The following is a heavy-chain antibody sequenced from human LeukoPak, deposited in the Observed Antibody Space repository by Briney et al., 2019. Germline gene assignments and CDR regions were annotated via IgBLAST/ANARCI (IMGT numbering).Heavy chain of an antibody. CDR1: GYTSTDYY. V-gene: IGHV1-2*02. J-gene: IGHJ6*03. CDR2: INPKSGVT. CDR3: ARAGGYCGSTSCYSDYYYFMDV. D-gene: IGHD2-2*01. Sequence: ASVKVSCKASGYTSTDYYLHWVRQAPGQGLEWMGWINPKSGVTDSKMKFQGRVTLTRDTSITTAYMELISLTSDDAAVYYCARAGGYCGSTSCYSDYYYFMDVWGKGTTVTVSS.